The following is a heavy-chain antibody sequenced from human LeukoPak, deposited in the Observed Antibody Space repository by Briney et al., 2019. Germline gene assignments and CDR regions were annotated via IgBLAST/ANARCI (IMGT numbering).Heavy chain of an antibody. V-gene: IGHV4-34*01. CDR3: ARLPSVAPAAIEVDY. CDR2: INHSGST. Sequence: SETLSLTCAVYGGSFSGYYWSWIRQPPGKGLEWIGEINHSGSTNYNPSLKSRVTISVGTSKNQFSLKLSSVTAADTAVYYCARLPSVAPAAIEVDYWGQGTLVTVSS. D-gene: IGHD2-2*01. CDR1: GGSFSGYY. J-gene: IGHJ4*02.